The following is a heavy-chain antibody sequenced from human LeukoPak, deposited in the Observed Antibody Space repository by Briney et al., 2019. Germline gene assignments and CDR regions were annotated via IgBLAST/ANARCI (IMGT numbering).Heavy chain of an antibody. D-gene: IGHD1-26*01. J-gene: IGHJ3*02. CDR3: GKNRYSGSLSPFDI. CDR2: ISGGGGDT. V-gene: IGHV3-23*01. Sequence: GGSLRLSCAASKFAFSSYAMSWVRQAPGKGLEWVSAISGGGGDTYYADSVKGRFTISRDNSKNTLYLQMNSLRAEDTAVYYCGKNRYSGSLSPFDIWGQGTMVTVSS. CDR1: KFAFSSYA.